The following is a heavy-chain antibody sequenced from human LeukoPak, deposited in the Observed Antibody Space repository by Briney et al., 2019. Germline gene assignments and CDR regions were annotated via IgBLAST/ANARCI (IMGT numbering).Heavy chain of an antibody. J-gene: IGHJ6*03. D-gene: IGHD6-6*01. Sequence: ASVKVSCKASGYTFTDYYMHWVRPAPRQGLEWMERINPSSGGTNYAQKFQGRVTMTRDRSIRTAYMALSRLRSDHTAVYYCARVVKDSSSSGYYYMDVWGKGTTVTVSS. CDR1: GYTFTDYY. V-gene: IGHV1-2*06. CDR3: ARVVKDSSSSGYYYMDV. CDR2: INPSSGGT.